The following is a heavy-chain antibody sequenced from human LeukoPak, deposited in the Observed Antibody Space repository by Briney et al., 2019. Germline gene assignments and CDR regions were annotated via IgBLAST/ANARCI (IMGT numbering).Heavy chain of an antibody. CDR3: VKEAGPFGAFDV. Sequence: GGSLRLSCAASGFTFSSYGMHWVRQAPGKGLEWVAVIWAGGRNQFYAESVRGRFTVSRDNSKNMMYLQMNSLRPEDTTVYYCVKEAGPFGAFDVWGQGTMLTVSS. CDR1: GFTFSSYG. V-gene: IGHV3-30*02. CDR2: IWAGGRNQ. J-gene: IGHJ3*01. D-gene: IGHD3-10*01.